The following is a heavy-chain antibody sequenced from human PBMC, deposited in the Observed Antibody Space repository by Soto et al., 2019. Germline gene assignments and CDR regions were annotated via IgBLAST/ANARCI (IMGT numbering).Heavy chain of an antibody. J-gene: IGHJ4*02. V-gene: IGHV4-30-2*01. CDR2: IYYSGST. CDR1: GCYISSGGYS. D-gene: IGHD6-19*01. Sequence: QLQLQESGSGLVKPSQTLSLTCAVSGCYISSGGYSWSWIRQPPGKGLEWIGNIYYSGSTYYNPSLQCRVIISVDRTKNQSALELSSVTAADTAAYYCARVAGSGWYDGWGQGTLVTVSS. CDR3: ARVAGSGWYDG.